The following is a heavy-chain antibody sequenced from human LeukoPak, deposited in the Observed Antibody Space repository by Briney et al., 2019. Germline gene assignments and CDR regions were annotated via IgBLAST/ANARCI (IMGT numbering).Heavy chain of an antibody. J-gene: IGHJ4*02. CDR1: GYTFTVHY. Sequence: ASVKLSCKALGYTFTVHYFHWPRQAPEQGIEWMGRIHPGRGDTNIAQKFQGRVSLTRDMSISTACMELSRLTSDDTAVYYCARDHSWGPDYWGQGTLVSVSS. CDR2: IHPGRGDT. V-gene: IGHV1-2*02. D-gene: IGHD7-27*01. CDR3: ARDHSWGPDY.